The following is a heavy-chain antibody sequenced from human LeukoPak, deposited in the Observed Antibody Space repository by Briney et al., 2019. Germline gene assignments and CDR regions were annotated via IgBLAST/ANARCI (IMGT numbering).Heavy chain of an antibody. CDR3: AREPPDIVVVPAAIGGFDY. CDR1: GGSLSGYY. Sequence: SETLSLTCAVYGGSLSGYYWSWIRQPPGKGLEWIGEINHSGSTNYNPSLKSRVTISVDTSKNQFSLKLSSVTAADTAEYYCAREPPDIVVVPAAIGGFDYWGQGTLVTVSS. J-gene: IGHJ4*02. V-gene: IGHV4-34*01. D-gene: IGHD2-2*02. CDR2: INHSGST.